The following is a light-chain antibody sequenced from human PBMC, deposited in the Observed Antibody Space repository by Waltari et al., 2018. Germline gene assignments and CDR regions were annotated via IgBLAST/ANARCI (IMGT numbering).Light chain of an antibody. J-gene: IGKJ1*01. CDR1: QSVSRA. CDR3: QHYVRLPAT. V-gene: IGKV3-20*01. CDR2: GAS. Sequence: EVVLTQSPGTLSLSPGERATLSCRASQSVSRALAWYQQKPGQAPRLLIYGASNRATDIPDRFSGSGSGTDFSLTISRLEPADSAMYYCQHYVRLPATFGQGTKVEIK.